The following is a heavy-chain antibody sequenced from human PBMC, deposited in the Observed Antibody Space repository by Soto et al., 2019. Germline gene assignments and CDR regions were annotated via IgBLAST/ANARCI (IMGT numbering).Heavy chain of an antibody. V-gene: IGHV3-11*06. CDR1: GFTFSDYY. CDR3: ARDSDYDSSGYNDY. Sequence: SLRLSCAASGFTFSDYYMSWIRQAPGKGLEWVSYISSSSSYTNYADSVKGRFTISRDNAKNSLYLQMNSLRAEDTAVYYCARDSDYDSSGYNDYWGQGTLVTVSS. CDR2: ISSSSSYT. J-gene: IGHJ4*02. D-gene: IGHD3-22*01.